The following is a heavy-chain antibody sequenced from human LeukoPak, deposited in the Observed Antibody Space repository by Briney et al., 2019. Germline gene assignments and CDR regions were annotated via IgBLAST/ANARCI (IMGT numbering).Heavy chain of an antibody. V-gene: IGHV4-34*11. Sequence: SETLSLTCAVYGGSFSGYYWGWIRQSPGKGLEWIGSIFYSGSTNYNPSLKSRVNISMDTSKTQFSLKLSSVTAADTAVYYCARDPNLYGSGAFDYWGQGTLVIVSS. CDR3: ARDPNLYGSGAFDY. CDR1: GGSFSGYY. CDR2: IFYSGST. J-gene: IGHJ4*02. D-gene: IGHD3-10*01.